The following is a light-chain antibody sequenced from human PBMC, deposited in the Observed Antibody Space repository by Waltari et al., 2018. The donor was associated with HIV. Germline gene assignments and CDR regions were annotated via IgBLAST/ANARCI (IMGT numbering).Light chain of an antibody. CDR1: RSDVGGYNY. Sequence: QSALTQPPSASGSPGQSVTTSCTGTRSDVGGYNYVSWYQQHPGKAPKLMIFDVSKRPSGVPDRFSGSKSGNTAFLTVSGLQAEDEADYYCCSYASTTDTYVVFGGGTKLTVL. CDR3: CSYASTTDTYVV. V-gene: IGLV2-8*01. J-gene: IGLJ2*01. CDR2: DVS.